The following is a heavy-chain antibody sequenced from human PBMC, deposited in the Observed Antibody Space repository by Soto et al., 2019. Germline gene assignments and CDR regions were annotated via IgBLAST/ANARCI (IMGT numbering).Heavy chain of an antibody. J-gene: IGHJ4*02. CDR2: IYYSGST. CDR1: GGSISSYY. D-gene: IGHD5-12*01. Sequence: PSETLYLTCTASGGSISSYYWSWIRQPPGKGLEWIGYIYYSGSTNYNPSLKSRVTISVDTSKNQFSLKLSSVTAADTAVYYCARAERWLQLSLAYWGQGTLVTVSS. CDR3: ARAERWLQLSLAY. V-gene: IGHV4-59*01.